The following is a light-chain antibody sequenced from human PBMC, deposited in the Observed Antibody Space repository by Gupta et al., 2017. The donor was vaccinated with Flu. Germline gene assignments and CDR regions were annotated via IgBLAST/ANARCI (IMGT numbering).Light chain of an antibody. CDR3: QQYDTYSGT. J-gene: IGKJ2*01. CDR2: KAS. CDR1: QIIRNW. Sequence: GDRFTITCRASQIIRNWLSWYQQKPGKAPNLLIYKASSVESVVPSRFSGSGSGTEFTLTISILQPDDFATYYCQQYDTYSGTFGQGTKLETK. V-gene: IGKV1-5*03.